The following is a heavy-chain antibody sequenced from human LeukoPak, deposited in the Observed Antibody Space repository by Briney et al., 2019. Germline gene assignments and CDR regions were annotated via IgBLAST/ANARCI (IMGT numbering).Heavy chain of an antibody. D-gene: IGHD2-15*01. J-gene: IGHJ6*03. V-gene: IGHV3-23*01. CDR3: AKDPRCSGGSCYYYYYYMDV. Sequence: GGSLRLSCAASGVTFSTYAMSWVRQAPGKGLEWVSAISGSGGSTYYADSVKGRFTISRDNSKNTLYLQMNSLRAEDTAVYYCAKDPRCSGGSCYYYYYYMDVWGKGTTVTVSS. CDR1: GVTFSTYA. CDR2: ISGSGGST.